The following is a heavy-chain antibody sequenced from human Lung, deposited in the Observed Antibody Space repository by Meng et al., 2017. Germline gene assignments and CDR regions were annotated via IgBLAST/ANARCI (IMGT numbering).Heavy chain of an antibody. CDR3: TIYNSGHI. J-gene: IGHJ3*02. V-gene: IGHV3-73*01. Sequence: LKISCVVSGGTISGSDIHWVRQASGKGLEWVGRIGSTRKNYATAYAASMRGKFTISRDDSKNTAYLQRNNRKTEDTAVYDCTIYNSGHIWGQGTTVTVSS. CDR2: IGSTRKNYAT. CDR1: GGTISGSD. D-gene: IGHD6-19*01.